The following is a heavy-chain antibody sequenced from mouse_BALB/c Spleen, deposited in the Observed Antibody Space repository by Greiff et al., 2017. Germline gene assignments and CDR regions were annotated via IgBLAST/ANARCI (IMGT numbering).Heavy chain of an antibody. CDR3: ARGGYYYGSSYAMDY. CDR1: GFTFSSFG. Sequence: EVQRVESGGGLVQPGGSRKLSCAASGFTFSSFGMHWVRQAPEKGLEWVAYISSGSSTIYYADTVKGRFTISRDNPKNTLFLQMTSLRSEDTAMYYCARGGYYYGSSYAMDYWGQGTSVTVSS. J-gene: IGHJ4*01. D-gene: IGHD1-1*01. CDR2: ISSGSSTI. V-gene: IGHV5-17*02.